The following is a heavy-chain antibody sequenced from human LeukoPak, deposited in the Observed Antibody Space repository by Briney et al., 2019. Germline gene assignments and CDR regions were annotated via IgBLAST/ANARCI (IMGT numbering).Heavy chain of an antibody. V-gene: IGHV3-23*01. CDR3: AKAVTGPNSPFDL. J-gene: IGHJ5*02. D-gene: IGHD6-19*01. CDR1: GXTFSTYA. Sequence: TGGSLRLSCAASGXTFSTYAVSWVRQAPGKGLEWVSTIGASGSGTYYAGSVKGRFTVSRDNSRNTLSLQMNSLSADDTALYYCAKAVTGPNSPFDLWGQGTLVTVSS. CDR2: IGASGSGT.